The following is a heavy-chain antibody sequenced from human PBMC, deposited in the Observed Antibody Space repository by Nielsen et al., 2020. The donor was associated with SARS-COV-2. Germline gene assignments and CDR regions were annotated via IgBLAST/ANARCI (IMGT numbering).Heavy chain of an antibody. Sequence: GGSLRLSYAASGFTFDDYAMHWVRQAPGKGLEWVSGISWNSGRIGYADSVKGRFTISRDNAKNSLYLQMNSLRAEDTALYYCAKGVLGDYAYYFDHWGQGTPVSVSS. D-gene: IGHD4-17*01. CDR3: AKGVLGDYAYYFDH. CDR2: ISWNSGRI. CDR1: GFTFDDYA. J-gene: IGHJ4*02. V-gene: IGHV3-9*01.